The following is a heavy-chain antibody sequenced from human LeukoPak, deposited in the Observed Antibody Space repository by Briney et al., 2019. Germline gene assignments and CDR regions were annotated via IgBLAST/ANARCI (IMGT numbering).Heavy chain of an antibody. V-gene: IGHV4-34*01. J-gene: IGHJ1*01. D-gene: IGHD6-13*01. CDR2: INHSGST. CDR3: ARVGAAAAFYFQH. Sequence: SETLSLTCAVYGGSFSGYYWSWIRQPPGKGLEWIGEINHSGSTNYNPSLKSRVTISVDTSKNQFSLKLSSVTAADTAVYYCARVGAAAAFYFQHWGQGTLVTVSS. CDR1: GGSFSGYY.